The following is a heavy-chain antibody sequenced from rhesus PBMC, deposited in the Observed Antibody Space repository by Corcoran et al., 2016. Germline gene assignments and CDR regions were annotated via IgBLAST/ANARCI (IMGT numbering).Heavy chain of an antibody. Sequence: QLQLQESGPGLVKPSETLSVTCAVSGGSISSSYWSWIRQAPGKGLEWIGYIHGSGSSTNYNHSLKSRGTLSVDTSKNQLSLKLSSVTTADTAVYYCARDRGPGAYWGQGVLVTVSS. V-gene: IGHV4-169*02. CDR1: GGSISSSY. J-gene: IGHJ4*01. D-gene: IGHD3-9*01. CDR2: IHGSGSST. CDR3: ARDRGPGAY.